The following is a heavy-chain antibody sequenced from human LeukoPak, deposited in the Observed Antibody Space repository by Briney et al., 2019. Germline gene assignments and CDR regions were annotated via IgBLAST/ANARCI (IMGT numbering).Heavy chain of an antibody. Sequence: PWGSLRLSCAASGFTFSNYSMHWVRQTPGKGLVWVSRITSDGSRTTYADSVKGRFTISRDNAKNTLYLEMNNLRAEGTAMYYCARDQRVTGRPDIHYWGQGTHVIDSS. CDR1: GFTFSNYS. J-gene: IGHJ4*02. D-gene: IGHD6-6*01. V-gene: IGHV3-74*03. CDR3: ARDQRVTGRPDIHY. CDR2: ITSDGSRT.